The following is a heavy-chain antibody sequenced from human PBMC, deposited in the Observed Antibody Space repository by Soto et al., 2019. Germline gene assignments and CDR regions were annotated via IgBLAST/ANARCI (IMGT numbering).Heavy chain of an antibody. CDR1: GGTFSSYT. CDR3: ARSQGYRRSRPPD. V-gene: IGHV1-69*02. CDR2: IIPILGIA. J-gene: IGHJ4*02. Sequence: SVKVSCKASGGTFSSYTISWVRQAPGQGLEWMGRIIPILGIANYAQKFQGRVTITADKSTSTAYMELSSLRSEDTAVYYCARSQGYRRSRPPDSGQRTLVTVSS. D-gene: IGHD6-13*01.